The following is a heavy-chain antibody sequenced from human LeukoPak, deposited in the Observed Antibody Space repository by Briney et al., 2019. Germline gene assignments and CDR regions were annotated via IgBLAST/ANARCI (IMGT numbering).Heavy chain of an antibody. D-gene: IGHD1-26*01. CDR1: GYTFSDYY. CDR2: LNPNTGDT. CDR3: ARGVGADPLDY. J-gene: IGHJ4*02. V-gene: IGHV1-2*02. Sequence: ASVKVSCKPSGYTFSDYYIHWVRQAPGQGLEWMGWLNPNTGDTNYAQEFQGRVTMTRDMSISTAYMDLSGVTSDDTAVYYCARGVGADPLDYWGQGTLVTVSS.